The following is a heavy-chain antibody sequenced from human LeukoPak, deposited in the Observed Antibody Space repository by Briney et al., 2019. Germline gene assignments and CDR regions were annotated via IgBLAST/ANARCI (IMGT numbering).Heavy chain of an antibody. Sequence: SVKVSCKASGYTFTSYDINWVRQAPGQGLEWMGGIIPIFGTANYAQKFQGRVTITADKSTSTAYMELSSLRSEDTAVYYCARDYYGSGKYWFDPWGQGTLVTVSS. D-gene: IGHD3-10*01. CDR2: IIPIFGTA. V-gene: IGHV1-69*06. J-gene: IGHJ5*02. CDR3: ARDYYGSGKYWFDP. CDR1: GYTFTSYD.